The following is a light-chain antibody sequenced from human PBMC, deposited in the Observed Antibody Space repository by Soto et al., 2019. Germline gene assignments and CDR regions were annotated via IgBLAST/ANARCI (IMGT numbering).Light chain of an antibody. Sequence: YELTQPPSVSVAPGKTARITCGGNNIGSKSVHWYQQKPGQAPVLVMYSDSDRPSGIPERFSGSNSGNTATLTISRVEAGDEADYYCQVWDSSSDHPGVFGGGTKLTVL. CDR3: QVWDSSSDHPGV. CDR1: NIGSKS. V-gene: IGLV3-21*04. J-gene: IGLJ2*01. CDR2: SDS.